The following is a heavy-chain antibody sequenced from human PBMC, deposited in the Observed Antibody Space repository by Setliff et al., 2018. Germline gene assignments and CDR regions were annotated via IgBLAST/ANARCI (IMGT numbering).Heavy chain of an antibody. J-gene: IGHJ4*02. CDR1: GFNFNSYS. V-gene: IGHV3-48*01. CDR2: MSHTSMI. D-gene: IGHD1-26*01. Sequence: AGSLRLSCAASGFNFNSYSMNWVRQAPGKGLEWVSYMSHTSMIYYADSVKGRFTISRDSAKNSLYLQLNSLRAEDTAMYYCARDLHGAFDYWGQGTLVTVSS. CDR3: ARDLHGAFDY.